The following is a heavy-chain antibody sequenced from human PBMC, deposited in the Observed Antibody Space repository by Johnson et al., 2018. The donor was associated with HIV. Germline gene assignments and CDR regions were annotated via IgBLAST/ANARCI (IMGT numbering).Heavy chain of an antibody. CDR3: TTDVPGGPYYNAFDI. D-gene: IGHD1-26*01. CDR1: GLTFTNAW. Sequence: VQLVESGGGLVQPGGSLRLSCAASGLTFTNAWMHWVRQAPGKGLEWVGRLKSRTDGETADYAAPVKGRFTISRDDSKNTLYLQMNSPKTEDTALYYCTTDVPGGPYYNAFDIWGQGTMVTVSS. CDR2: LKSRTDGETA. V-gene: IGHV3-15*01. J-gene: IGHJ3*02.